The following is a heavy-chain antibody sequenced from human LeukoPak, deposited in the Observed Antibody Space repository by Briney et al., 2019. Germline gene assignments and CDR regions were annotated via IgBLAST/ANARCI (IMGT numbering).Heavy chain of an antibody. CDR1: GYIFTGYY. Sequence: ASVKVSCKASGYIFTGYYMHWVRQAPGQGLEWMGWINPNIGGTNYAQKFQGRVTMTRDTSISTAYMDLSSLTSDDTAFYYCARSNYGGQGAGDNWFDPWGQGTLVTVSS. CDR2: INPNIGGT. V-gene: IGHV1-2*02. CDR3: ARSNYGGQGAGDNWFDP. J-gene: IGHJ5*02. D-gene: IGHD4/OR15-4a*01.